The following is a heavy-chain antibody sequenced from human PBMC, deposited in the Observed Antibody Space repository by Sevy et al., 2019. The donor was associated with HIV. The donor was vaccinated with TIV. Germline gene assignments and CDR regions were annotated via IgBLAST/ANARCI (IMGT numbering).Heavy chain of an antibody. D-gene: IGHD3-22*01. CDR1: GTSFSSDC. Sequence: SETLSLTCTVSGTSFSSDCWTWIRQSPGKGLEWIGEINHTGSTNYNPSLKSRVTISVDTSKNQFSLKLTSVTAADTAIYYCARWRGTRVTMIVVVTTGYFDHWGQGTLVTVSS. CDR3: ARWRGTRVTMIVVVTTGYFDH. J-gene: IGHJ4*02. V-gene: IGHV4-34*01. CDR2: INHTGST.